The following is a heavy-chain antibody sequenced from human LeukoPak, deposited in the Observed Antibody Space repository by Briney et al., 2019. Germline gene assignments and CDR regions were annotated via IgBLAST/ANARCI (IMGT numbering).Heavy chain of an antibody. CDR1: GFTFSDFA. D-gene: IGHD3-3*01. J-gene: IGHJ4*02. CDR3: ARDFWSGYYMGDDY. CDR2: ISSSSSYI. V-gene: IGHV3-21*01. Sequence: GSLRLSCAASGFTFSDFAMNWVRQAPGKGLEWVSSISSSSSYIYYADSVKGRFTISRDNAKNSLYLQMNSLRAEDTAVYYCARDFWSGYYMGDDYWGQGTLVTVSS.